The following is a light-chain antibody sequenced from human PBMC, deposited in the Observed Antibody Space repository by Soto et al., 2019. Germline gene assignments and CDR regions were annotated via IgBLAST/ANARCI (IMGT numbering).Light chain of an antibody. CDR3: QQRSNWPPMYP. CDR2: DAS. CDR1: QGVSSY. V-gene: IGKV3-11*01. J-gene: IGKJ2*01. Sequence: EIVLTQSPATLSLSPGERATLSSRAGQGVSSYLAWYQQKPGQAPRLLIYDASNRAPGIPARFSGSGSGTDFTLTISGLEPEDFAVYFCQQRSNWPPMYPFCQGTKLEIQ.